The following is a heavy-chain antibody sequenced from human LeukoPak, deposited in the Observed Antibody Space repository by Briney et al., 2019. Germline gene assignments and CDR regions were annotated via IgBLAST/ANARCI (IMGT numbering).Heavy chain of an antibody. Sequence: PGGSLRLPCAASGFTFSSYWMSWVRQAPGKGLEWVSSISSSSSYIYYADSVKGRFTISRDNAKNSLYLQMNSLRAEDTAVYYCARAYVFPRSSSPPNYGMDVWGQGTTVTVSS. CDR3: ARAYVFPRSSSPPNYGMDV. CDR2: ISSSSSYI. CDR1: GFTFSSYW. D-gene: IGHD6-13*01. J-gene: IGHJ6*02. V-gene: IGHV3-21*01.